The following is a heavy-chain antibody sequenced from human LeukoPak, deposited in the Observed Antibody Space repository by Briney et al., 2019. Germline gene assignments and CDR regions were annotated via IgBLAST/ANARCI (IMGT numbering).Heavy chain of an antibody. J-gene: IGHJ4*02. Sequence: SETLSLTCSVSAGSMNSYYWSWIRQSPGKGLEWIGYIYYSGSTNYNPSLKSRVTISVDTSKNQFSLKLSSVTAADTAVYYCARHVWLQPFDYWGQGTLVTVSS. CDR1: AGSMNSYY. CDR2: IYYSGST. D-gene: IGHD3-9*01. CDR3: ARHVWLQPFDY. V-gene: IGHV4-59*08.